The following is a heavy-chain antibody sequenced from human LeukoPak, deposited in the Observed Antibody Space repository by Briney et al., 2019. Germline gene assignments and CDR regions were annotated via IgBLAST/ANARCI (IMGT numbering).Heavy chain of an antibody. CDR3: ARGVYIAAAQYGY. J-gene: IGHJ4*02. CDR2: IYYSGTT. V-gene: IGHV4-59*01. CDR1: GGSISSYY. Sequence: NSSETLSLTCTVSGGSISSYYWSWIRQPPGKGLEWIGYIYYSGTTNYNPSLKSRVTISVDTSKSQFSLKLSSVTAADTAVYYCARGVYIAAAQYGYWGQGTLVTVSS. D-gene: IGHD6-13*01.